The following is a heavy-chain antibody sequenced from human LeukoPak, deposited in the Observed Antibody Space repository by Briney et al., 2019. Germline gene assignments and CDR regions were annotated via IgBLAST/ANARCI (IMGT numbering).Heavy chain of an antibody. D-gene: IGHD3-16*01. Sequence: GGSLRLSCAASGFTFSSYAMSWVRQAPGKGLEWVSSISSSSSYIYYADSVKGRFTISRDNAKNSLYLQMNSLRAEDTAVYYCARGRWGNAEGELDYWGQGTLVTVSS. CDR1: GFTFSSYA. V-gene: IGHV3-21*01. CDR3: ARGRWGNAEGELDY. CDR2: ISSSSSYI. J-gene: IGHJ4*02.